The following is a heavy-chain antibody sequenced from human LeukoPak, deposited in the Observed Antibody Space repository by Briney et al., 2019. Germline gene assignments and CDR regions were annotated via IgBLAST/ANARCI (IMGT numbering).Heavy chain of an antibody. D-gene: IGHD5-24*01. CDR2: ISSSSSAI. CDR3: ARDGEMATNPYYFDY. CDR1: GFTFSRYS. V-gene: IGHV3-48*02. J-gene: IGHJ4*02. Sequence: PGGSLRLSCAASGFTFSRYSMNWVRHAPGKGPQWVSYISSSSSAIYYADSVRGRFTISRDNAKNSLYLQMNSLRDEDTAVYYCARDGEMATNPYYFDYWGQGTLVTVSS.